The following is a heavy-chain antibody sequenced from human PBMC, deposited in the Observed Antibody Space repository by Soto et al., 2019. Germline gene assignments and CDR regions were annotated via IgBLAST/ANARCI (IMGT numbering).Heavy chain of an antibody. CDR1: GGSISRSTYY. CDR3: ARQVPAAIRLGWFDP. J-gene: IGHJ5*02. CDR2: IYYSGST. V-gene: IGHV4-39*01. Sequence: PSLTCTVSGGSISRSTYYWGWIRQPPGKGLEWIGSIYYSGSTYYRPSLKSRVTISVDTSKNQFSLKLSSVTAADTAVYYCARQVPAAIRLGWFDPWGQGTLVTSPQ. D-gene: IGHD2-2*02.